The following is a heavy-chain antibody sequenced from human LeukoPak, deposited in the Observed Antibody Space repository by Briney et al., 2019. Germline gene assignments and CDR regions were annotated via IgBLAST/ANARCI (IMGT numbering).Heavy chain of an antibody. Sequence: ASVKVSCKASGYTFTGYYMHWVRQAPGQGLEWMGWINPNSGGTNYTQKFQGRVTMTRDTSISTAYMELSRLRSDDTAVYYCARDIYVGNDAFDIWGQETMVTVSS. CDR1: GYTFTGYY. CDR3: ARDIYVGNDAFDI. J-gene: IGHJ3*02. D-gene: IGHD1-26*01. V-gene: IGHV1-2*02. CDR2: INPNSGGT.